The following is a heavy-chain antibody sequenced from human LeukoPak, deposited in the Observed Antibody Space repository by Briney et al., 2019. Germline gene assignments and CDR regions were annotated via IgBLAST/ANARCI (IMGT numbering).Heavy chain of an antibody. CDR2: ISSSSSYI. CDR3: ARGGLSTVTTSGGVEYYYYYMDV. CDR1: GFTFSSYG. Sequence: GGSLRLSCAASGFTFSSYGMHWVRQAPGKGLEWVSSISSSSSYIYYADSVKGRFTISRDNAKNSLYLQMNSLRAEDTAVYYCARGGLSTVTTSGGVEYYYYYMDVWGKGTTVTISS. V-gene: IGHV3-21*01. D-gene: IGHD4-17*01. J-gene: IGHJ6*03.